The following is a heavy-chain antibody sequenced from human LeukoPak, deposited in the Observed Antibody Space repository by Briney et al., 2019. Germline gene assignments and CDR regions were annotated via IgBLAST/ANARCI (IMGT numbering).Heavy chain of an antibody. CDR1: GYTFTGYY. CDR3: ARGRTVTTRWYFDL. D-gene: IGHD4-17*01. V-gene: IGHV1-2*02. J-gene: IGHJ2*01. Sequence: ASVKVSCKASGYTFTGYYTHWVRQAPGQGLEWMGWINPNSGGTNYAQKFQGRVTMTRDTSISTAYMELSRLRSDDTAVYYCARGRTVTTRWYFDLWGRGTLVTVSS. CDR2: INPNSGGT.